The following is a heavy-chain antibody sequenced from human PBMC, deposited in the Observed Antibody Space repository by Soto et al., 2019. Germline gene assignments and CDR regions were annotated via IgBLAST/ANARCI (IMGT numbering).Heavy chain of an antibody. V-gene: IGHV3-23*01. CDR2: ISGSGDKT. CDR1: GFAFNDFA. Sequence: PGGSLRLSCAASGFAFNDFAMKWVRQAPGKGPEWLSTISGSGDKTFHSDSVKGRFNISRDNSNNKMFLQMNSLRAEDTAIYYCAKGASHAPFEKWGRGTLVTVSS. J-gene: IGHJ4*02. CDR3: AKGASHAPFEK.